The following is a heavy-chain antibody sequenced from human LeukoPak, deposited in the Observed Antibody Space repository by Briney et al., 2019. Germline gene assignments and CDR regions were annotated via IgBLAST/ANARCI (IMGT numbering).Heavy chain of an antibody. D-gene: IGHD3-22*01. Sequence: SSETLSLTCTDSGGSISSSSYYWGWIRQPPGKGLEWIGSIYYSGSTYYNPSLKSRVTISVDTSKNQFSLKLSSVTAADTAVYYCARRRVTYYYDSSGYYWGQGTLVTVSS. CDR1: GGSISSSSYY. CDR2: IYYSGST. V-gene: IGHV4-39*01. CDR3: ARRRVTYYYDSSGYY. J-gene: IGHJ4*02.